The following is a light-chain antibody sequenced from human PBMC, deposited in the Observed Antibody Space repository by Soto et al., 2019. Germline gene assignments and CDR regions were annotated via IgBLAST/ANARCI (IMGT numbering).Light chain of an antibody. J-gene: IGKJ2*01. CDR1: QSITSY. CDR3: QQRSNWPPEFT. V-gene: IGKV3-11*01. CDR2: DAV. Sequence: EIVLTQSPAYLSLTPGERVTLSCRASQSITSYLAWYQKKPGQTPRLLIYDAVNRATGVPDRFSGGGSGTDFTPTISSLEAEDSAVYYCQQRSNWPPEFTFGQGTRVEIK.